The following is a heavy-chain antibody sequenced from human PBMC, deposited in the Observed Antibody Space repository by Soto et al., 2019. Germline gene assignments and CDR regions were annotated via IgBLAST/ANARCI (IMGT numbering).Heavy chain of an antibody. CDR3: TRGPRPISTGTGAY. V-gene: IGHV3-74*01. Sequence: EVQLVESGGGLVPPGGSVRLSCAASGFIFKMYWMHWVRQSPGKGLVWISRIYNDGTYSDYADSVRGRFTISRDNVNDNLYLQMNNWRAEHSVLYYCTRGPRPISTGTGAYWGQGTQVTAS. CDR1: GFIFKMYW. D-gene: IGHD3-10*01. J-gene: IGHJ4*02. CDR2: IYNDGTYS.